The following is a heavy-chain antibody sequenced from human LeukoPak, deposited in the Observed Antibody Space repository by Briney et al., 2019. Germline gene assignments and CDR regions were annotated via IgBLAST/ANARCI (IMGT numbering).Heavy chain of an antibody. V-gene: IGHV1-2*02. CDR2: INHNSGGT. CDR3: ARTYYYDSSGHGFDY. D-gene: IGHD3-22*01. J-gene: IGHJ4*02. CDR1: GYTXTGYY. Sequence: ASVKVSCKASGYTXTGYYMHWVRQAPGQGLEWMGWINHNSGGTNYAQKFQGRVTMTRDTSISTAYMELSRLRSDDTAVYYCARTYYYDSSGHGFDYWGQGTLVTVSS.